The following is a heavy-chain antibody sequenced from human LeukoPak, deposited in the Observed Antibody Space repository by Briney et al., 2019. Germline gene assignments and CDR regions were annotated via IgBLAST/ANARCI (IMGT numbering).Heavy chain of an antibody. D-gene: IGHD2-21*01. V-gene: IGHV3-49*04. J-gene: IGHJ5*02. CDR3: TRDVVHSGRGLSVT. CDR1: GFTFGDYA. Sequence: GGSLRLSCTASGFTFGDYAMSWVRQAPGKGLEWVGFIRSKAYGATTEYAASVKGRFTISRDDSKSIDYMQMNSLTTADTAVYFCTRDVVHSGRGLSVTWGQGTLVTVSS. CDR2: IRSKAYGATT.